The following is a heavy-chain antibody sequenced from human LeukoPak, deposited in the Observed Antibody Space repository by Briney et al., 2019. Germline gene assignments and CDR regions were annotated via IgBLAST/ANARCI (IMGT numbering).Heavy chain of an antibody. V-gene: IGHV3-48*03. D-gene: IGHD2-21*02. CDR2: ISSSGSTI. CDR3: AKDHQRMRVVTTAADY. CDR1: GFTFSSYE. J-gene: IGHJ4*02. Sequence: GGSLRLSCAASGFTFSSYEMNWVRQAPGKGLEWVSYISSSGSTIYYADSVKGRFTISRDNAKNSLYLQMNSLRAEDTAVYYCAKDHQRMRVVTTAADYWGQGTLVTVSS.